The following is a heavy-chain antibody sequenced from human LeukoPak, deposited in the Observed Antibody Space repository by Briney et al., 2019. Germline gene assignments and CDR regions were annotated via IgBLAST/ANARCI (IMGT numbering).Heavy chain of an antibody. CDR1: GFTFSGYG. CDR3: AKDWAWEQQLVAEYFQH. CDR2: ISGSGGST. D-gene: IGHD6-13*01. V-gene: IGHV3-23*01. Sequence: GGSLRLSSAASGFTFSGYGMSWVRQAPGKGLEWVSGISGSGGSTYYADSVKGRFTISRDNSKNTLFLQMNSLRAEDTAVYYCAKDWAWEQQLVAEYFQHWGQGTLVTVSS. J-gene: IGHJ1*01.